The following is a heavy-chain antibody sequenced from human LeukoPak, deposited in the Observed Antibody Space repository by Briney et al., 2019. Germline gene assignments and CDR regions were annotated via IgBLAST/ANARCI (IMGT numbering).Heavy chain of an antibody. CDR1: GFTFDDYA. V-gene: IGHV3-43D*03. CDR2: ISWDGDNT. CDR3: AKGFIVVVTATLPDY. J-gene: IGHJ4*02. Sequence: GGSLRLSCAASGFTFDDYAMHWVRQAPGKGLEWVSLISWDGDNTYYADSVKGRFTISRDNSKNSLYLQMNSLRAEDTALYYCAKGFIVVVTATLPDYWGQGTLVTVSS. D-gene: IGHD2-21*02.